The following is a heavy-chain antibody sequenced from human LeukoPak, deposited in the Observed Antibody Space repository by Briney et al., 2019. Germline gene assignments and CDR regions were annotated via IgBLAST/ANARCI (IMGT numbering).Heavy chain of an antibody. CDR3: AKDSSSWPDAFDI. CDR2: ISGSGGST. D-gene: IGHD6-13*01. J-gene: IGHJ3*02. Sequence: GGSLRLSCAASGSTFSSYAMSWVRQAPGKGLEWVSAISGSGGSTYYADSVKGRFTISRDNSKNTLYLQMNSLRAEDTAVYYCAKDSSSWPDAFDIWGQGTMVTVSS. CDR1: GSTFSSYA. V-gene: IGHV3-23*01.